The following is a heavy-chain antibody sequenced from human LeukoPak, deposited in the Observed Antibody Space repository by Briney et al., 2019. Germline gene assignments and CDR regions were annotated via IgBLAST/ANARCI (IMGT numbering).Heavy chain of an antibody. CDR3: ARDSSYYGSGSYYNQGWFDP. Sequence: KPSETLFLTCAVSGYSISSGYYWGWIRQPPGKGLEWIGSIYHSGSTYYNPSLKSRVTISVDTSKNQFSLKLSSVTAADTAVYYCARDSSYYGSGSYYNQGWFDPWGQGTLVTVSS. V-gene: IGHV4-38-2*02. CDR1: GYSISSGYY. CDR2: IYHSGST. D-gene: IGHD3-10*01. J-gene: IGHJ5*02.